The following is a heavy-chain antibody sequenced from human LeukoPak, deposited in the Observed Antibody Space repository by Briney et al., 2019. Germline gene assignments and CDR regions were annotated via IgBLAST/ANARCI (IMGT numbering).Heavy chain of an antibody. Sequence: GGSLRLSCTASGFTFSSYWMHWVRQAPGKGLVWVSRITSPGSSTSYADSVKGRFTISRDNAKNTLYLQMNSLRAEDTAVYYSARGVAVGGAVAFDVWGQGTMVTVSS. CDR3: ARGVAVGGAVAFDV. D-gene: IGHD6-19*01. CDR2: ITSPGSST. CDR1: GFTFSSYW. V-gene: IGHV3-74*01. J-gene: IGHJ3*01.